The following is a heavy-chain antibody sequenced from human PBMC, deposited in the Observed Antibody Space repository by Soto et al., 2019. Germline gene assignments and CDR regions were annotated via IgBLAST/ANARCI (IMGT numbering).Heavy chain of an antibody. CDR2: IYYSGST. D-gene: IGHD3-10*01. CDR1: GGSISSYY. V-gene: IGHV4-59*01. Sequence: SETLSLTCTVSGGSISSYYWSWIRQPPGKGLEWIGYIYYSGSTNYNPSLKSRVTISVDTSKKQFSLKLSSVTAADTALYYCARTYYYASGRDNWFDPWGQGTLVTVS. CDR3: ARTYYYASGRDNWFDP. J-gene: IGHJ5*02.